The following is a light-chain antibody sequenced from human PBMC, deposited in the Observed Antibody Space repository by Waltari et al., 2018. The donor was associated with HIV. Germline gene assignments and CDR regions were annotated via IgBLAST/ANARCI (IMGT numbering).Light chain of an antibody. CDR2: EVA. J-gene: IGLJ3*02. CDR1: SSDVGAYTI. Sequence: QSALTQSASVSGSPGQSITISCTGTSSDVGAYTIVSWYPQHPGEVPNLLIYEVAKRPAGVSTRFSGSTSANTASLTISGLQAEDEADYYCCSYAGSGLVFGGGTKLTVL. V-gene: IGLV2-23*02. CDR3: CSYAGSGLV.